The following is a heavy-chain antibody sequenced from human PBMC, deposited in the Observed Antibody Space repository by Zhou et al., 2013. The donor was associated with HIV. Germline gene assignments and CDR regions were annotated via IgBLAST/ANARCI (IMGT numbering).Heavy chain of an antibody. Sequence: QVQLVQSGAEVKKPGASVKVSCKASGYTFTSYDINWVRQATGQGLEWMGWMNPNSGNTGYAQKFQGRVTMTRNTSISTAYMELSSLRSEDTAVYYCYCIVVVPAAIEVYDYWGQGTLVTVSS. V-gene: IGHV1-8*01. J-gene: IGHJ4*02. CDR2: MNPNSGNT. CDR1: GYTFTSYD. D-gene: IGHD2-2*01. CDR3: YCIVVVPAAIEVYDY.